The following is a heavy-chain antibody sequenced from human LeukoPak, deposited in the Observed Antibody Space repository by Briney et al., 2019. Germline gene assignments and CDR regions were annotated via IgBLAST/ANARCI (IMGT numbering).Heavy chain of an antibody. Sequence: SETLSLTCTVSGDSISSYYWSWIRQPPGKGLEWIGYISYSGSTNYNPSLKSRVTMSVDTSKNQFSLKLSSMTTADTAVYYCARDLSDINYYYYYMDVWGKGTTVTVSS. D-gene: IGHD2-8*01. CDR1: GDSISSYY. V-gene: IGHV4-59*12. CDR3: ARDLSDINYYYYYMDV. CDR2: ISYSGST. J-gene: IGHJ6*03.